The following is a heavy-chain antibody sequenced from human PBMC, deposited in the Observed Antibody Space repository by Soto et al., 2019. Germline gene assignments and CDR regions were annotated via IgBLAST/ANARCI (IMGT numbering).Heavy chain of an antibody. CDR1: GFTFSSYS. CDR3: ARNAIIPRPRGIGWFGELYYYYGMDV. J-gene: IGHJ6*02. V-gene: IGHV3-21*01. CDR2: ISSSSSYI. Sequence: GSLRLSCAASGFTFSSYSMNWVRQAPGKGLEWVSSISSSSSYIYYADSVKGRFTISRDNAKNSLYLQMNSLRAEDTAVYYCARNAIIPRPRGIGWFGELYYYYGMDVWGQGTTVTVSS. D-gene: IGHD3-10*01.